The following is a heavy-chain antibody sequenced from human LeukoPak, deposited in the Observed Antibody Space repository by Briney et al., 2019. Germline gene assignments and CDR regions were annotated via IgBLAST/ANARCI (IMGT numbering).Heavy chain of an antibody. D-gene: IGHD3-16*01. J-gene: IGHJ4*02. Sequence: QSGGSLRLSCAASGFTFSSYSMNWVRQAPGKGLEWVSYISSSSSTIYYADSVKGRFTIPRDNAKNSLYLQMNSLRDEDTAVYYCASLTYDYVWGSYRSIDYWGQGTLVTVSS. CDR2: ISSSSSTI. CDR1: GFTFSSYS. V-gene: IGHV3-48*02. CDR3: ASLTYDYVWGSYRSIDY.